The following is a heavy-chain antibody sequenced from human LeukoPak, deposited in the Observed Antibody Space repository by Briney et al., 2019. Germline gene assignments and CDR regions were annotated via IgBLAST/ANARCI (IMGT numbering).Heavy chain of an antibody. CDR1: GFTFSSYA. CDR2: ISGSGGST. D-gene: IGHD3-16*02. V-gene: IGHV3-23*01. Sequence: GGSLRLSCAASGFTFSSYAMSWVRQAPGKGLEWVSAISGSGGSTYYADSVKGRFTIFRDNSKNTLYLQMNSLRAEDTAVYYCAKSIMITFGGVIALGDAFDIWGQGTMVTVSS. J-gene: IGHJ3*02. CDR3: AKSIMITFGGVIALGDAFDI.